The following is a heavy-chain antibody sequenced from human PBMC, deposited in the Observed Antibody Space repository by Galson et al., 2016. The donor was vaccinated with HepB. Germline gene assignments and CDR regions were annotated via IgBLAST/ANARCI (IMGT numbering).Heavy chain of an antibody. V-gene: IGHV3-74*01. CDR2: INTDGRSA. D-gene: IGHD3-10*01. CDR1: GFPFSSFW. CDR3: ARMSHQLLKGSYYYYFDV. Sequence: SLRLSCAASGFPFSSFWMHWVRQVPGKGLVWVSLINTDGRSATYADSVKGRFTISRDNAKNTLFLQMSNLTADDTAVYYCARMSHQLLKGSYYYYFDVWGQGTTVTVSS. J-gene: IGHJ6*02.